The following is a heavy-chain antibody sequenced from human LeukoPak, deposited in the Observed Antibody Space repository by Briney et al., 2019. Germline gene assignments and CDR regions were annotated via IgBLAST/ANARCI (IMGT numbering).Heavy chain of an antibody. CDR1: GGSISSDDYY. V-gene: IGHV4-30-4*02. Sequence: MPSETLSLTCTVSGGSISSDDYYWSWIRQPPGKGLEWIGFIYYSGSTYYKPSLKSRVTISMDTSKNQFSLRLSSVTAADTAVYYCARDIFIWGQGTLVTVSS. CDR3: ARDIFI. CDR2: IYYSGST. J-gene: IGHJ4*02.